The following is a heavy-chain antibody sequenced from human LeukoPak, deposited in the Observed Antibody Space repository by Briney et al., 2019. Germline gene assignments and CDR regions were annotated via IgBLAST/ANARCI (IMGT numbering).Heavy chain of an antibody. CDR3: AREPVLLWFGELSD. D-gene: IGHD3-10*01. J-gene: IGHJ4*02. Sequence: GGSLRLSCAASGFTFSDYYMSWIRQAPGKGLEGVSYISSSGSTIYYADSVKGRFTISRDNAKNSLYLQMNSLRAEDTAVYYCAREPVLLWFGELSDWGQGTLVTVSS. CDR1: GFTFSDYY. V-gene: IGHV3-11*04. CDR2: ISSSGSTI.